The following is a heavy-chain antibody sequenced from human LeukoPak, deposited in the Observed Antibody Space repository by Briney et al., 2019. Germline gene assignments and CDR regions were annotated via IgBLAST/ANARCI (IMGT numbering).Heavy chain of an antibody. Sequence: PSETLSLTCTVSGGSISSYYWSWIRRPPGKGLEWIGYIYYSGSTNYNPSLKSRVTISVDTSKNQFSLKLSSVTAADTAVYYCARSRDGYNPWDYWGQGTLVTVSS. D-gene: IGHD5-24*01. V-gene: IGHV4-59*01. CDR2: IYYSGST. CDR1: GGSISSYY. CDR3: ARSRDGYNPWDY. J-gene: IGHJ4*02.